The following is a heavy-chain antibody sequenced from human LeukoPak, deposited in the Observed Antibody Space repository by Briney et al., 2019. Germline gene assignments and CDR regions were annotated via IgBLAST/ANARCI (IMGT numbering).Heavy chain of an antibody. V-gene: IGHV4-34*01. Sequence: SETLSLTCTVSGGSISSYYWSWIRQPPGKGLEWIGEINHSGSTNYNPSLKSRVTISVDTSKNQFSLKLSSVTAADTAVYYCAREGVYGSGSYGFYYYYMDVWGKGTTVTISS. CDR2: INHSGST. D-gene: IGHD3-10*01. CDR3: AREGVYGSGSYGFYYYYMDV. CDR1: GGSISSYY. J-gene: IGHJ6*03.